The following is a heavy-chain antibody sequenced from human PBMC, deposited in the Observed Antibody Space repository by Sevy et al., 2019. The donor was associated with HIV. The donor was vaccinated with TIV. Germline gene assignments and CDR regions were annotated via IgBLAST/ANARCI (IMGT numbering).Heavy chain of an antibody. D-gene: IGHD5-18*01. Sequence: GGSLRLSCAASGFTFSSYAMSWVRQAPGKGLEWVSAISGSGGSTYYADPVKGRFTISRDNCKNTLYLQMNGRRAEDTAVYYCAKDREDVDTAMVHWGQGTLVTVSS. CDR1: GFTFSSYA. CDR2: ISGSGGST. J-gene: IGHJ4*02. CDR3: AKDREDVDTAMVH. V-gene: IGHV3-23*01.